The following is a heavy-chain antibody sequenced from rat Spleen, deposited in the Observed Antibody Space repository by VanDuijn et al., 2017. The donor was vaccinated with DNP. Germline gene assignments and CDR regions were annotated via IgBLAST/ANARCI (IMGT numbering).Heavy chain of an antibody. CDR3: ARPNYGYKSEIPYFDY. Sequence: EEQLVESGGGLVQPGRSLKLSCVVSGFTFSTYTMAWVRQAPKKGLEWVAYISFDGGTTYYGDSVKGRFTISRDNAKSSLYLQMDSLRSEDTATYYCARPNYGYKSEIPYFDYWGQGVMVAVSS. V-gene: IGHV5S23*01. J-gene: IGHJ2*01. D-gene: IGHD1-9*01. CDR2: ISFDGGTT. CDR1: GFTFSTYT.